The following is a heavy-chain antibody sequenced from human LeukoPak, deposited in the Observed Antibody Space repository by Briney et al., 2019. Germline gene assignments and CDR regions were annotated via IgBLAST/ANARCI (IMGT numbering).Heavy chain of an antibody. CDR3: ARDRRGSRGYALDY. J-gene: IGHJ4*02. CDR2: IYYSGSS. CDR1: GGSISGYH. Sequence: SETLSLTCNVSGGSISGYHWSWIRQSPGKGLEWLGYIYYSGSSNYNPSLKSRVTMSADTSKNQFSLKLSSVTAADTAVYFCARDRRGSRGYALDYWGQGTLVTVSS. V-gene: IGHV4-59*01. D-gene: IGHD1-26*01.